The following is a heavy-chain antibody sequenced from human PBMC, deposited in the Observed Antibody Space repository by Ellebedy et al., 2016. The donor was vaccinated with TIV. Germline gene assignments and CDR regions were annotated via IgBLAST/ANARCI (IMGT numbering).Heavy chain of an antibody. CDR3: TKALGDTRYFDL. J-gene: IGHJ2*01. V-gene: IGHV4-34*01. CDR1: GGSFNDYY. CDR2: INHSGST. Sequence: MPGGSLRLSCAVYGGSFNDYYWTWIRQPPGKGLEWIGEINHSGSTNYNPSLKSRVTIAVDTSKSWFSLKLSSLTAADTAVYYCTKALGDTRYFDLWGRGTLVTVSS. D-gene: IGHD3-16*01.